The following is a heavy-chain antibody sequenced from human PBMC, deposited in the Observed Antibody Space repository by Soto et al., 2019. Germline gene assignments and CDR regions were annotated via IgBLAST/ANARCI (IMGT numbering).Heavy chain of an antibody. Sequence: VASLRLSCQASGFTVSSNYMSWLRQAPGKGLEWVSVIYSGGSTYYADSVKGRFTISRHNSKNTLYLQMNSLRAEDTAVYYCARGYGDYEEYFQHWGQGTLVTVSS. J-gene: IGHJ1*01. CDR3: ARGYGDYEEYFQH. CDR1: GFTVSSNY. V-gene: IGHV3-53*04. CDR2: IYSGGST. D-gene: IGHD4-17*01.